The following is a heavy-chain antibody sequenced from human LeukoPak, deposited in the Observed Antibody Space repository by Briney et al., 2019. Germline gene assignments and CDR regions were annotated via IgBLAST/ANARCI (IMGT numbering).Heavy chain of an antibody. Sequence: GSLRLSCATSGFIFSTYSMNWVRQAPGKGLEWIGEINHSGSTNYNPSLKSRVTISVDTSKNQFSLKLSSVTAADTAVYYCARVYRQWLVYWGQGTLVTVSS. CDR3: ARVYRQWLVY. J-gene: IGHJ4*02. CDR1: GFIFSTYS. D-gene: IGHD6-19*01. V-gene: IGHV4-34*01. CDR2: INHSGST.